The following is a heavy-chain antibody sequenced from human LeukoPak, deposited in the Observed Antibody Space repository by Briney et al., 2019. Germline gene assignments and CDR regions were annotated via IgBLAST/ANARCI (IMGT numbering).Heavy chain of an antibody. CDR1: GGSISSSSHY. J-gene: IGHJ4*02. V-gene: IGHV4-39*01. D-gene: IGHD5-24*01. CDR2: MYYSGGT. CDR3: ARVGRWVQLPSDY. Sequence: NSSETLSLTCTVSGGSISSSSHYWGWIRQPPGKGLEWIGCMYYSGGTYYSPSLKSRVTISIDTSKSQFSLKLNSVTAADTAVYYCARVGRWVQLPSDYWGQGTLVTVSS.